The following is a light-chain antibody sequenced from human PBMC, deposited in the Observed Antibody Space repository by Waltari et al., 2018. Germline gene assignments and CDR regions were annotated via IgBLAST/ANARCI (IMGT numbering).Light chain of an antibody. J-gene: IGLJ3*02. CDR1: TSTFKIIY. Sequence: QSVLTQPPSTSGTPGRPVTTPGSGSTSTFKIIYVTWYQQLPGTAPKLLVYWNNRRPSGLTDRFFASKSGTSASLAISGLRSEDEGDYYCLAWDASLSGWVFGGGTKVTVL. V-gene: IGLV1-47*01. CDR3: LAWDASLSGWV. CDR2: WNN.